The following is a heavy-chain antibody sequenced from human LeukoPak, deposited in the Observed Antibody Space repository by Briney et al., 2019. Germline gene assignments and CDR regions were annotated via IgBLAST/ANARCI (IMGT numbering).Heavy chain of an antibody. CDR1: GGSFSGYY. D-gene: IGHD3-10*01. CDR3: ARGTAGGYYGSGSYYY. J-gene: IGHJ4*02. V-gene: IGHV4-34*01. CDR2: INHSGST. Sequence: PSETLSLTCAVYGGSFSGYYWSWIRQPPGKGLEWIGEINHSGSTNYNPSLKSRVTISVDSSKNQFSLKLSSVTAADTAVYYCARGTAGGYYGSGSYYYWGQGTLVTVSS.